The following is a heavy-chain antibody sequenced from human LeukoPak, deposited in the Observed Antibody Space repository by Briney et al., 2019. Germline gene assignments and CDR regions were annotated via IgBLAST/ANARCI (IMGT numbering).Heavy chain of an antibody. CDR2: VYYSGST. V-gene: IGHV4-61*01. D-gene: IGHD6-13*01. CDR1: GGSVSSSNYY. Sequence: KPSETLSLTCTVSGGSVSSSNYYWSWIRQPPGKGLEWIGDVYYSGSTNYNPSLKSRVTISVDTSKNQSSLKLSSVTTADTAVYYCARLYSSSWYKAFDIWGQGTMVTVSS. CDR3: ARLYSSSWYKAFDI. J-gene: IGHJ3*02.